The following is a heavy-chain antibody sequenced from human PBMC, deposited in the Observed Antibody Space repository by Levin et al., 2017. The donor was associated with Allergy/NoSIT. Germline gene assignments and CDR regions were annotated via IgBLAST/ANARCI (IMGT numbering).Heavy chain of an antibody. Sequence: PSETLSLTCTVSGDSISGGNFYWSWIRQRPGKGLEWIGFIHHSGSAYYNPSLQSRLMMSLNTSKRQFSLRVTSVTVADTAVYYCARDECAWLGECYGMDVWGQGTTVIVSS. CDR2: IHHSGSA. J-gene: IGHJ6*02. CDR1: GDSISGGNFY. CDR3: ARDECAWLGECYGMDV. V-gene: IGHV4-31*03. D-gene: IGHD3-10*01.